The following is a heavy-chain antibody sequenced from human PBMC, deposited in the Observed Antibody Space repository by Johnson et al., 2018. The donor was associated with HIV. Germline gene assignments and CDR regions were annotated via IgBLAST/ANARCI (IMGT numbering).Heavy chain of an antibody. J-gene: IGHJ3*02. CDR1: GFTVSGNY. D-gene: IGHD1-14*01. V-gene: IGHV3-66*01. CDR3: PVDTEAFDI. CDR2: IYSDGST. Sequence: MQLVESGGGLVQPGGSLRLSCAASGFTVSGNYMNWVRQAPGKGLEWVSVIYSDGSTYYADSVQGRFTLSRDNSQNTLYLQMNSLRAEDTAVYYCPVDTEAFDIWGQGTMVTVSS.